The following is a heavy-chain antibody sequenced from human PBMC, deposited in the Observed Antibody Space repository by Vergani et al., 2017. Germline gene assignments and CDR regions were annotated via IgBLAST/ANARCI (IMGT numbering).Heavy chain of an antibody. Sequence: EVQLVESGGGLVKPGGSLRLSCAASRFTFSSYSMNWVRQAPGKGLEWVSSISSSSSYIYYADSVKGRFTIFRDNAKNSLYLQMNSLRAEDTAVYYCARYDYSISWYYYYYMDVWGKGTTVTVSS. CDR3: ARYDYSISWYYYYYMDV. CDR1: RFTFSSYS. D-gene: IGHD6-13*01. CDR2: ISSSSSYI. J-gene: IGHJ6*03. V-gene: IGHV3-21*01.